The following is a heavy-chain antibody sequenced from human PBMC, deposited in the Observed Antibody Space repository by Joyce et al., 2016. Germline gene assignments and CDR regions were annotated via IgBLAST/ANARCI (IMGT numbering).Heavy chain of an antibody. CDR1: GGAFSGDEYY. CDR2: IYYTGRT. V-gene: IGHV4-30-4*01. CDR3: ARERRGASSFYIDY. Sequence: QVQLQESGPGLVKPSQTLSLTCTFSGGAFSGDEYYWTWIRQPPGKGLEWSGYIYYTGRTYYSPSLKSRVTISVDRSKNQFSLNLTSMTAADAAVYYCARERRGASSFYIDYWGQGTLVTVSS. D-gene: IGHD3-3*01. J-gene: IGHJ4*02.